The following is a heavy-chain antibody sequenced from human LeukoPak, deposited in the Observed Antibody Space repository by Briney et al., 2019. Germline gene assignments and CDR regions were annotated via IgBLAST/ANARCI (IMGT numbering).Heavy chain of an antibody. D-gene: IGHD6-19*01. CDR2: ISHDGSNK. J-gene: IGHJ4*02. Sequence: PGMSLRLSCAASGFTFSSYAMHWVRQAPGKGLEWVAFISHDGSNKNNVDSVKGQFTIARDNSKNTLYLQMNSLRVEDTTIYYCARGSSSSWPRYYFDNWGQGTLVTVS. CDR1: GFTFSSYA. CDR3: ARGSSSSWPRYYFDN. V-gene: IGHV3-30*04.